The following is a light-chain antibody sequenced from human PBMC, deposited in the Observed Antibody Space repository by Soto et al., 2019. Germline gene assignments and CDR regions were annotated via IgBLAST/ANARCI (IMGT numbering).Light chain of an antibody. V-gene: IGKV3D-20*02. CDR2: GVF. CDR1: QSVNSNY. Sequence: ETVLTQSPGTVSLSPGERATLSCRTSQSVNSNYLAWYQQKPGQAPRLLIYGVFNRATGIPDRFSGSGSGTDFTLTISGLEPEDSAVYYCQQRSNWPLTFGGGTKVEIK. J-gene: IGKJ4*01. CDR3: QQRSNWPLT.